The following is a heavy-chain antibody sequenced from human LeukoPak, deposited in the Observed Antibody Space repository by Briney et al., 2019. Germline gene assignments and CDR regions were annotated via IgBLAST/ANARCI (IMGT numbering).Heavy chain of an antibody. CDR3: ARDLIYTTSWYDH. Sequence: GASVKVFCKASNYTFINYGISWVGQAPGQGLEGMGWISAYTGITSFAQKFQGRVTMTTDTSTSTAYMELRSLRLDDTAVYYCARDLIYTTSWYDHWGQGTLVTVSS. CDR2: ISAYTGIT. CDR1: NYTFINYG. J-gene: IGHJ5*02. V-gene: IGHV1-18*01. D-gene: IGHD1-26*01.